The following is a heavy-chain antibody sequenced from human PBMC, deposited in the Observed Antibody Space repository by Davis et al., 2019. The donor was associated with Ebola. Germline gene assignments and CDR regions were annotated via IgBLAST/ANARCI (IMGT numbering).Heavy chain of an antibody. D-gene: IGHD3-9*01. CDR2: IYYSGST. V-gene: IGHV4-39*02. J-gene: IGHJ5*02. Sequence: PSETLSLTCTVSGGSISSSSYYWGWIRQPPGKGLEWIGSIYYSGSTYYNPSLKSRVTISVDTSKNQFSLKLSSVTAADTAVYYCARDVVLRYFDWSPRNWFDPWGQGTLVTVSS. CDR3: ARDVVLRYFDWSPRNWFDP. CDR1: GGSISSSSYY.